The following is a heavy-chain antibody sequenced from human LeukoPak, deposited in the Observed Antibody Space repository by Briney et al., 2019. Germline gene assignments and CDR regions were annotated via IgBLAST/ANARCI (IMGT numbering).Heavy chain of an antibody. D-gene: IGHD3-16*02. CDR2: ISATAT. J-gene: IGHJ4*02. CDR1: GFTFSSYA. CDR3: AKGQGSGSYPFDY. Sequence: GGSLRLSCAASGFTFSSYARSWVRQAPGKGLEWVSVISATATYYADSVKGRFTISRDTSRNTLYLQMNSLRADDTAVYYCAKGQGSGSYPFDYWGQGTLVTVSS. V-gene: IGHV3-23*01.